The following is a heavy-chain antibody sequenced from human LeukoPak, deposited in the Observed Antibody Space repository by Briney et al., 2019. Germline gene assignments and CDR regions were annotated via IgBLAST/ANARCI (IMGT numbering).Heavy chain of an antibody. CDR3: AGRSGYFDWLPSDY. CDR1: GGSISSSRYY. Sequence: KPSETLSLTCTVSGGSISSSRYYWGWIRQPPGKGLEWIGSIYYSGSTYYNPSLKSRVTISADTSKNQFSLKLSSVTAADTAVYYCAGRSGYFDWLPSDYWGQGTLVTVSS. J-gene: IGHJ4*02. D-gene: IGHD3-9*01. V-gene: IGHV4-39*01. CDR2: IYYSGST.